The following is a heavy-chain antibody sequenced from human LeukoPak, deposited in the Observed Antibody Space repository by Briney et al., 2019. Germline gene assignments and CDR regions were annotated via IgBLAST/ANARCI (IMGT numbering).Heavy chain of an antibody. CDR1: GFTVSSNY. J-gene: IGHJ4*02. V-gene: IGHV3-66*01. Sequence: VQLVESGGGLVKPGGSLSLSCAASGFTVSSNYMSWVRQAPGKGLESVSVIYSGGSTYYADSVKGRFTISRDNSKNTLYLQMNSLRAEDTAVYYCARARRSSGWYHGIDFDYWGQGTLVTVSS. D-gene: IGHD6-19*01. CDR2: IYSGGST. CDR3: ARARRSSGWYHGIDFDY.